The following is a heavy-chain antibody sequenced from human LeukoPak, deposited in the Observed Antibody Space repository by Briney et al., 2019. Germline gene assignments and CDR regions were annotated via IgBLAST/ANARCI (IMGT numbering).Heavy chain of an antibody. CDR2: ISPSGSTT. Sequence: RGSMSPASAVSGFFSARYAADWVSQAPGKGLEWVSYISPSGSTTYYADSVEGRFTISRDNAKNSLYLQMNSLRAEDSAVNYCARDSGSQYGMDLWGQGTPVTVSS. V-gene: IGHV3-48*03. CDR1: GFFSARYA. D-gene: IGHD3-10*01. CDR3: ARDSGSQYGMDL. J-gene: IGHJ6*02.